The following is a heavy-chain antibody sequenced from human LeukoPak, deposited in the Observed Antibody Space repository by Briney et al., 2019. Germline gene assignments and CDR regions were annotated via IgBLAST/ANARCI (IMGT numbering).Heavy chain of an antibody. D-gene: IGHD6-13*01. CDR2: INWYGGST. CDR3: ARDDVGSSWYAVDY. CDR1: GFTFDDYG. Sequence: PGGSLGLSCAASGFTFDDYGMSWVRQAPGKGLEWVSGINWYGGSTGYADSVKGRFTISRDNAKNSLYLQMNSLRAEDTALYYCARDDVGSSWYAVDYWGQGTLVTVSS. V-gene: IGHV3-20*04. J-gene: IGHJ4*02.